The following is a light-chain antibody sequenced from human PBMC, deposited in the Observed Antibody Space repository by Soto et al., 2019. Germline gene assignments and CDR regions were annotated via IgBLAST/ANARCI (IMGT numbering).Light chain of an antibody. CDR2: GAS. J-gene: IGKJ2*01. V-gene: IGKV3-20*01. Sequence: EIVLTQSPGTLSLSPGERATLSCRASQSVSSSYLAWYQQKPGQAPRLLIYGASSRAIVIPERFSGSGSGTDFTITISRLEPEDFAVYYYQQYGRSPPYTFGQGTKLE. CDR1: QSVSSSY. CDR3: QQYGRSPPYT.